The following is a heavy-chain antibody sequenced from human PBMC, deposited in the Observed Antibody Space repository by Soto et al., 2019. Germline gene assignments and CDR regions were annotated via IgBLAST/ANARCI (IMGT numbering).Heavy chain of an antibody. CDR1: GFTFSSYA. J-gene: IGHJ4*02. CDR2: ISYDGSNK. D-gene: IGHD3-3*01. V-gene: IGHV3-30-3*01. CDR3: ATIVEVWSLSY. Sequence: QVQLVESGGGVVQPGRSLRLSCAASGFTFSSYAMHWVRQAPGKGLEWVAVISYDGSNKYYGDSVKGRFTISRDNSKNALYLQMNSLRAEDTAVYYCATIVEVWSLSYWGQGTLVTVSS.